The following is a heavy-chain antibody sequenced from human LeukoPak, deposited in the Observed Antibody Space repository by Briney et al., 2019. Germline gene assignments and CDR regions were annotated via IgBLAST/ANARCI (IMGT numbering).Heavy chain of an antibody. CDR3: ARVISGTWLWF. J-gene: IGHJ4*02. D-gene: IGHD1-14*01. CDR2: IIPTLEIA. V-gene: IGHV1-69*04. CDR1: GGTFSSYA. Sequence: ASAKVSCKASGGTFSSYAISWVRQAPGQGLEWMGRIIPTLEIANYAQKFQGRITITADKSTSTAYMELSSLRPEDTAVHYCARVISGTWLWFWGQGTLVTVSS.